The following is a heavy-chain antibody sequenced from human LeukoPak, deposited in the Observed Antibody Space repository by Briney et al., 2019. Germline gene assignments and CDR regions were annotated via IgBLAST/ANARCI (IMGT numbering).Heavy chain of an antibody. D-gene: IGHD5-18*01. CDR3: ARAYGYVPHFDY. CDR2: ISSSGSTI. V-gene: IGHV3-11*01. CDR1: GFTFSDYY. Sequence: GGSLRFSCAASGFTFSDYYMSWIRQAPGKGLEWVSYISSSGSTIYYADSVKGRFTISMDNAKNSLYLQMNSLRAEDTAVYYCARAYGYVPHFDYWGQGTLVTVSS. J-gene: IGHJ4*02.